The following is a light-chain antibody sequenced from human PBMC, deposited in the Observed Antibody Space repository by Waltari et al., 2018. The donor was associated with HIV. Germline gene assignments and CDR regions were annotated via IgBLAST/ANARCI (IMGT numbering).Light chain of an antibody. V-gene: IGLV6-57*03. Sequence: NFMLTQPHSVSESPGKTVTISCTRSSGNIAGNYVHWHLQRPGSAPTTVIFEDNRRPSGVPDRFSGFIDISSNSASLTISGLKTEDEADYYCQSYDSSTWVFGGGTKLTVL. CDR1: SGNIAGNY. CDR3: QSYDSSTWV. CDR2: EDN. J-gene: IGLJ3*02.